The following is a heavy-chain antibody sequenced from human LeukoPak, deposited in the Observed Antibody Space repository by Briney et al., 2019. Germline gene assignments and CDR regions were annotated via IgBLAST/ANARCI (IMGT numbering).Heavy chain of an antibody. CDR3: AKDFTYYDFWSGYYTGGALSYYFDY. D-gene: IGHD3-3*01. V-gene: IGHV3-30*18. CDR2: ISYDGSNK. Sequence: GGSLRLSCAASGFTFSSFGMHWVRQAPGKGLEWVAVISYDGSNKYYADSVKGRFTISRDNSKNTLYLQMNSLRAEDTAVYYCAKDFTYYDFWSGYYTGGALSYYFDYWGQGTLVTVSS. CDR1: GFTFSSFG. J-gene: IGHJ4*02.